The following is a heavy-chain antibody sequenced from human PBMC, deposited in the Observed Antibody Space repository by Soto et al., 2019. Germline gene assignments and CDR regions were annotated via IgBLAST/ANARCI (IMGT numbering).Heavy chain of an antibody. CDR3: ARVLGIVVVPAAYNWFDP. CDR2: ISAYNGNT. J-gene: IGHJ5*02. CDR1: GYTFTSYG. V-gene: IGHV1-18*01. Sequence: ASVKVSCKASGYTFTSYGISWVRQAPGQGLEWMGWISAYNGNTNYAQKLQGRVTMTTDTSTSTAYMELRSLRSDDTAVYYCARVLGIVVVPAAYNWFDPWGQRTLVPVSS. D-gene: IGHD2-2*03.